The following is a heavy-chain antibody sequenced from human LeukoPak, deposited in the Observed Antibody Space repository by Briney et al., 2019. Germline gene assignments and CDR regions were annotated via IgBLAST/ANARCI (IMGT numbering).Heavy chain of an antibody. CDR2: IIPVFGTA. D-gene: IGHD1-26*01. CDR1: GGTFSSYT. J-gene: IGHJ4*02. V-gene: IGHV1-69*13. CDR3: ARAEWELPMDY. Sequence: SVKVSCKASGGTFSSYTINWVRQAPGQGLEWMGGIIPVFGTANYVQKFQGRVTITADESTSTAYMELSSPRSEDTAVYYCARAEWELPMDYWGQGTLVTVSS.